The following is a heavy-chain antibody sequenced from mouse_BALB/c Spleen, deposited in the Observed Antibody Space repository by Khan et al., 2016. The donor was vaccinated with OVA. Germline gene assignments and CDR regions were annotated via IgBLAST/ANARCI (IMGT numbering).Heavy chain of an antibody. D-gene: IGHD2-3*01. CDR2: ISYNGNT. CDR3: ARVDGGDFDY. CDR1: GYSITTDYA. J-gene: IGHJ2*01. V-gene: IGHV3-2*02. Sequence: EVKLLESGPGLVKPSQSLSLTCTVTGYSITTDYAWNWIRQFPGNKLEWMGFISYNGNTKYNPSLKSRISITRDTSKNQFFLQLKSVTTEDTARYYCARVDGGDFDYWGQGTTLTVSS.